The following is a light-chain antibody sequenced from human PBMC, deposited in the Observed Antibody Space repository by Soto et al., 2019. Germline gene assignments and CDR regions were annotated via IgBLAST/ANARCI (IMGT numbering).Light chain of an antibody. CDR1: SSDVGGYNY. CDR3: SSYAGSNNVV. CDR2: EVS. V-gene: IGLV2-8*01. J-gene: IGLJ2*01. Sequence: QSVLTQPPSASGSPGQSVTISCTGTSSDVGGYNYVSWYQQHPGKAPKLMIYEVSKRPSGVPDRFSGSKSGNTASLTVSGLQADDEADYYCSSYAGSNNVVFGGGTKLIVL.